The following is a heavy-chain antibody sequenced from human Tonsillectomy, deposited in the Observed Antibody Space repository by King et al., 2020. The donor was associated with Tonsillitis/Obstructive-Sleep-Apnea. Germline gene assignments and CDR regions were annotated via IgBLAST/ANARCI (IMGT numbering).Heavy chain of an antibody. V-gene: IGHV3-49*04. CDR1: GFTFGDYA. CDR2: MRSKAYGGTT. D-gene: IGHD3-10*01. J-gene: IGHJ6*03. CDR3: TVITLIREIMSDSYMDV. Sequence: EVQLVESGGGLVQPGRSLRLSCTASGFTFGDYAMNWVRQAPGKGLEWVGFMRSKAYGGTTQYAASVKGRFTISRDESKSIAYLQIDSLKTEDTAVYYCTVITLIREIMSDSYMDVWGKGTTVTVSS.